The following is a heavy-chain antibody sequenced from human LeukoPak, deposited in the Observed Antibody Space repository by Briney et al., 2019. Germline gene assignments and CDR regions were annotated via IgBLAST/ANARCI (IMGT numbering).Heavy chain of an antibody. Sequence: ASVKVSCKASGYTFTNYGISWVRQAPGQGLEWMGWISVYNGNTNYAQKLQGRVTMTTDTSTSTAYMELRSLRSDDTAVYYCASFVVGLYYGMDVWGQGTTVTVSS. V-gene: IGHV1-18*01. J-gene: IGHJ6*02. D-gene: IGHD2-21*01. CDR1: GYTFTNYG. CDR2: ISVYNGNT. CDR3: ASFVVGLYYGMDV.